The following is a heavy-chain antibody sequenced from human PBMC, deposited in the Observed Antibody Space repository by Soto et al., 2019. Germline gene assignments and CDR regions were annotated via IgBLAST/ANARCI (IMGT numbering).Heavy chain of an antibody. CDR1: GYTFTSYA. J-gene: IGHJ4*02. D-gene: IGHD3-22*01. CDR2: INPSGGST. CDR3: ARYRYDSSGYYPPPFDY. V-gene: IGHV1-46*01. Sequence: GASVKVSCKASGYTFTSYAMHWVRQAPGQGLEWMGIINPSGGSTSYAQKFQGRVTMTRDTSTSTVYMELSSLRSEDTAVYFCARYRYDSSGYYPPPFDYWGQGTLVTVSS.